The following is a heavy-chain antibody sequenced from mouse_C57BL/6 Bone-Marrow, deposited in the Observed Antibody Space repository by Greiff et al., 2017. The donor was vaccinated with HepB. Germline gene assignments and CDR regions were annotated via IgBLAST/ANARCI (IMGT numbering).Heavy chain of an antibody. CDR1: GFNIKDDY. CDR3: TTAYYSNYVSVLWFAY. D-gene: IGHD2-5*01. CDR2: IDPENGDT. J-gene: IGHJ3*01. Sequence: EVQLQQSGAELVRPGASVKLSCTASGFNIKDDYMHWVKQRPEQGLEWIGWIDPENGDTEYASKFQGKATITADTSSNTAYLQLSSLTSEDTAGYYCTTAYYSNYVSVLWFAYWGQGTLVTVSA. V-gene: IGHV14-4*01.